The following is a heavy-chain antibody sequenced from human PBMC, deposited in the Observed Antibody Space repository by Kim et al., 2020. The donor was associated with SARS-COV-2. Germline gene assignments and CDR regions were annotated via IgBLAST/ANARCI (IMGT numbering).Heavy chain of an antibody. V-gene: IGHV3-23*01. Sequence: GGSLRLSCAASGFTFSSYAMSWVRQAPGKGLEWVSAISGSGGSTYYADSVKGRFTISRDNSKNTLYLQMNSLRAEDTAVYYCAKDLRGYSYVGWFDPWGQGTLVTVSS. D-gene: IGHD5-18*01. J-gene: IGHJ5*02. CDR2: ISGSGGST. CDR3: AKDLRGYSYVGWFDP. CDR1: GFTFSSYA.